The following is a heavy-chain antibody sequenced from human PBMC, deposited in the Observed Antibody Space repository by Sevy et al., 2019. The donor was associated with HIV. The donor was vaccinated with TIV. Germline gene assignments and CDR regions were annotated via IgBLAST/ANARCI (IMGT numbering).Heavy chain of an antibody. Sequence: SETLSLTCTVSGGSISSSSYYWGWIRQPPGKGLEWIGSSDYSGSTYYNPSLKSRVTISVDTSKNQFSLKLSSLTAADTAVYYCARRGAAGLINWFDPWGQGTLVTVSS. CDR3: ARRGAAGLINWFDP. V-gene: IGHV4-39*01. CDR2: SDYSGST. D-gene: IGHD6-13*01. CDR1: GGSISSSSYY. J-gene: IGHJ5*02.